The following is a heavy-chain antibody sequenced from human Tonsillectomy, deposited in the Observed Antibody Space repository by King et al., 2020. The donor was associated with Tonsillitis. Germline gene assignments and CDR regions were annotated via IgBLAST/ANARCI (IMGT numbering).Heavy chain of an antibody. CDR1: GGTFSSYA. CDR2: IIPNFDTA. V-gene: IGHV1-69*01. J-gene: IGHJ4*02. Sequence: VQLVESGAEVKKPGSSVKVSCKASGGTFSSYAITWVRQAPGQGLEWMGGIIPNFDTANYAQKFQGRVTITADESTSTAYMELSSLRSEDTAVYYCARSRPVTASYDYWGQGTLVTVSS. CDR3: ARSRPVTASYDY. D-gene: IGHD5-18*01.